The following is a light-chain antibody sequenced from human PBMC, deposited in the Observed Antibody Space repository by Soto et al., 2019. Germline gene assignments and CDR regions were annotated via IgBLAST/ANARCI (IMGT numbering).Light chain of an antibody. CDR2: LGS. CDR3: VHALQSRT. Sequence: DIVRTQSPLSLPVTPGESASISCRSSQSLRYSNGNNYVDWYLQKPGQSPQLLIYLGSHRASGVPDRFSDSGSGTDFTLKISRVEVEDVGVYYCVHALQSRTFGGGTKVEIK. V-gene: IGKV2-28*01. J-gene: IGKJ4*01. CDR1: QSLRYSNGNNY.